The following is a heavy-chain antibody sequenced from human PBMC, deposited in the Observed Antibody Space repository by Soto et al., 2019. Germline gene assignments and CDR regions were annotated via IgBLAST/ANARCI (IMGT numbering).Heavy chain of an antibody. Sequence: EVQLVESGGGLVQPGGSLRLSCETSGFTFITYIMHWVRQAPGKGRERVASIGGVSNYINYADSVKGRFNISRDNAVKSLYLQIDSLRVEDTGVYYCVREVDLTAHRPQYYRTPDIWGQGTTVTVSS. J-gene: IGHJ6*02. CDR1: GFTFITYI. CDR2: IGGVSNYI. D-gene: IGHD1-26*01. V-gene: IGHV3-21*01. CDR3: VREVDLTAHRPQYYRTPDI.